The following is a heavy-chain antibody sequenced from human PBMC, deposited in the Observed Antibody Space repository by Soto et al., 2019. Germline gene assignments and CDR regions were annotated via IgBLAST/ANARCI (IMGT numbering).Heavy chain of an antibody. Sequence: GSLRLSCAASVFTFRDHAMHWVRQAPGKGREWLAIIWNDGSNKFYAGSVQGRFTISRDNSKNTVYLQMNTLSAEDTAVYYCARALFPDVDIYAMDVWGQGTTVTVSS. CDR1: VFTFRDHA. J-gene: IGHJ6*02. V-gene: IGHV3-33*01. D-gene: IGHD5-12*01. CDR3: ARALFPDVDIYAMDV. CDR2: IWNDGSNK.